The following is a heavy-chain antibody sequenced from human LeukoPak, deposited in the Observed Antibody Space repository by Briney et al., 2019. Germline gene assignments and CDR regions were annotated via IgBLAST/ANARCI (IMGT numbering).Heavy chain of an antibody. CDR3: AKYNYYGSGSYYNDFDS. CDR1: GFTFSTYA. Sequence: GGSLRLSCAASGFTFSTYAMSWVRQAPGKGLEWVSSISRSGDRTYYADSVKGRFTISRDNSKNTLYLQMNSLRAEDTATYYCAKYNYYGSGSYYNDFDSWGQGTLVTVSS. D-gene: IGHD3-10*01. J-gene: IGHJ4*02. V-gene: IGHV3-23*01. CDR2: ISRSGDRT.